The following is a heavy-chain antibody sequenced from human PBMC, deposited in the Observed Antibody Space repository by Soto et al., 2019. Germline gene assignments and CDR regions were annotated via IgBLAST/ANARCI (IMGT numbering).Heavy chain of an antibody. Sequence: GGSLRLSCAASGFTFSSYWMHWVRQAPGKGLVWVSRINSDGSSTSYADSVKGRFTISRDNAKNTLYLQMNSLRAEDTAVYYWARDLGDWSGYYIFDYWGQGTLVTVSS. CDR1: GFTFSSYW. CDR2: INSDGSST. V-gene: IGHV3-74*01. J-gene: IGHJ4*02. D-gene: IGHD3-3*01. CDR3: ARDLGDWSGYYIFDY.